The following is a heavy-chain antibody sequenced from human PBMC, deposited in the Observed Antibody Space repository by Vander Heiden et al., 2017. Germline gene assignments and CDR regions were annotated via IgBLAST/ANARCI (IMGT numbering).Heavy chain of an antibody. Sequence: QEQLVESGGCVVRPGRSLRPSCIASALTISTSGMHWVRQSPGTGLEWVAVISYEGKNKYYADSVKGRFTIPRDDSKNTVYLQMNSLRLEDTAVYYCARLASSGLWVNWFDPWGQGTLVTVSS. V-gene: IGHV3-30*03. J-gene: IGHJ5*02. CDR3: ARLASSGLWVNWFDP. CDR2: ISYEGKNK. CDR1: ALTISTSG. D-gene: IGHD3-22*01.